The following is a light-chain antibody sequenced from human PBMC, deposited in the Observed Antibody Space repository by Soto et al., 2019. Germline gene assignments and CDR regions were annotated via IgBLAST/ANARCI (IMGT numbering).Light chain of an antibody. CDR2: WAS. CDR1: QSVLSSSNNKNY. J-gene: IGKJ4*01. Sequence: DIVMTQSPDSLAVSLGERDTINCKSSQSVLSSSNNKNYLAWYQQKPGQPPKLLMYWASTRESGVPDRFSGSGSGTDFTLTISRLQAEDVAGYYCQQYYSTPLTFGGGNKVEIK. V-gene: IGKV4-1*01. CDR3: QQYYSTPLT.